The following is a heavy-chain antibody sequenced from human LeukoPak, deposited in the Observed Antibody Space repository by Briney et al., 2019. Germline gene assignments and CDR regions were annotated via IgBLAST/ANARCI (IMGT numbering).Heavy chain of an antibody. CDR3: ASGGGDWGFHQSDY. D-gene: IGHD2-21*01. J-gene: IGHJ4*02. CDR1: GGSFSSGSYY. Sequence: PSQTLSLTCTVSGGSFSSGSYYWSWIRQPAGKGLEWIGRIYTSGSTNSNPSLKSRVTISVDTSKNQFSLKLSSVTAADTAVYYCASGGGDWGFHQSDYWGQGTLVTVSS. V-gene: IGHV4-61*02. CDR2: IYTSGST.